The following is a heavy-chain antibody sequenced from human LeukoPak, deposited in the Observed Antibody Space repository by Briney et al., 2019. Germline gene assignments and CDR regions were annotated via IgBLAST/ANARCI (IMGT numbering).Heavy chain of an antibody. CDR2: ISGSGGST. V-gene: IGHV3-23*01. Sequence: GGSLRLSCAASGFTFSNYAMSWVRQAPGKGLEWVSGISGSGGSTYYADSVKGRFTISRDNSKNTLHLQMNSLRAEDTAVYYCAKWEYVLLWFGELRYWGQGTLVTVSS. J-gene: IGHJ4*02. CDR3: AKWEYVLLWFGELRY. D-gene: IGHD3-10*01. CDR1: GFTFSNYA.